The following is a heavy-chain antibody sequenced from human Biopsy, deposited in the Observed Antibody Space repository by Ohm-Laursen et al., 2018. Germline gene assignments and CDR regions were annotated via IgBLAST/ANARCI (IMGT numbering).Heavy chain of an antibody. CDR2: NIPILGTG. V-gene: IGHV1-69*06. CDR1: GGTFSNYG. J-gene: IGHJ1*01. CDR3: ATKLTGYFHH. Sequence: ASVKVSCKVPGGTFSNYGVNWVRQAPGQGLEWLGGNIPILGTGTYAQKFQDRVTVAADTSTSTATMELRSLRSDDTAVYYCATKLTGYFHHWGQGTLVIVSS. D-gene: IGHD3-9*01.